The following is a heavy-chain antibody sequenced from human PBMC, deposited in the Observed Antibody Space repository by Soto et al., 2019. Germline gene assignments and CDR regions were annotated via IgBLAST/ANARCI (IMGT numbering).Heavy chain of an antibody. CDR3: ATYSSSWYWFDP. J-gene: IGHJ5*02. CDR1: GYTFTSYG. Sequence: GASVKVSCKASGYTFTSYGISGVRQAPGQGLEWMGWISAYNGNTNYAQKLQGRVTMTTDTSTSTAYMELRSLRSDDTAVYYCATYSSSWYWFDPWGQGTLVTVSS. CDR2: ISAYNGNT. D-gene: IGHD6-13*01. V-gene: IGHV1-18*01.